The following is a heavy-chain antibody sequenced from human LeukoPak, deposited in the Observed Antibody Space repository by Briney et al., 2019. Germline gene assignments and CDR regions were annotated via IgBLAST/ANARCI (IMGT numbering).Heavy chain of an antibody. CDR3: VKLSPYSGYDY. J-gene: IGHJ4*02. D-gene: IGHD5-12*01. CDR1: GFTFSSYA. CDR2: ISSNGGST. Sequence: PGGSLRLSCSASGFTFSSYAIHWVRQAPGKGLEYVSGISSNGGSTYYADSVKGTFTISRDNSKNTLYLQMSSLRAEDTAMYYCVKLSPYSGYDYWGQGTLVTVSS. V-gene: IGHV3-64D*09.